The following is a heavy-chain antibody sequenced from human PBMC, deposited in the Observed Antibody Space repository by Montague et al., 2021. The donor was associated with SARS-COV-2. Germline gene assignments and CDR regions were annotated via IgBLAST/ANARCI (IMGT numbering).Heavy chain of an antibody. CDR3: ARAQNTCFIANCVNYFDV. Sequence: SETLSLTCEVSGGSMSGYYWTWIRQSPGKGLEWIGYVHYTGSTKYNPSLKTRVPLSLDTPKNHFSLRLSSVTAADTAIYFCARAQNTCFIANCVNYFDVWGLGALVTVSS. J-gene: IGHJ4*02. CDR1: GGSMSGYY. V-gene: IGHV4-59*01. D-gene: IGHD1-1*01. CDR2: VHYTGST.